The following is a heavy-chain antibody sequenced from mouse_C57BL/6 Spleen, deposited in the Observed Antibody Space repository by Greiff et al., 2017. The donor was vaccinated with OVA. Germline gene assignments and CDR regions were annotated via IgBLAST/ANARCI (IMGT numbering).Heavy chain of an antibody. CDR1: GYAFSSSW. CDR2: IYPGDGDT. Sequence: VQGVESGPELVKPGASVKISCKASGYAFSSSWMNWVKQRPGKGLEWIGRIYPGDGDTNYNGKFKGKATLTADKSSSTAYMQLSSLTSEDSAVYFCARSQSYFDYWGQGTTLTVSS. V-gene: IGHV1-82*01. J-gene: IGHJ2*01. D-gene: IGHD1-3*01. CDR3: ARSQSYFDY.